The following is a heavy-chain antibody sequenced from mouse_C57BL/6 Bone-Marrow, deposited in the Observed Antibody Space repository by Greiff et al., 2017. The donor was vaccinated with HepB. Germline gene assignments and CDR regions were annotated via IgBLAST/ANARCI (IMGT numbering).Heavy chain of an antibody. J-gene: IGHJ3*01. Sequence: QVQLQQSGAELARPGASVKLSCKASGYTFTSYGISWVKQRTGQGLEWIGEIYPRSGNTYYNEKFKGKATLTADKSSSTAYMELRSLTSEDSAVYFCARGEGWLLGAYWGQGTLVTVSA. CDR1: GYTFTSYG. V-gene: IGHV1-81*01. CDR3: ARGEGWLLGAY. D-gene: IGHD2-3*01. CDR2: IYPRSGNT.